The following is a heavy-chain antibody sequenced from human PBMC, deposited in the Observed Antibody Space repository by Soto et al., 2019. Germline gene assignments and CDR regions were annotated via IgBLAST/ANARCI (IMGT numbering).Heavy chain of an antibody. CDR3: AKDSWYFDL. CDR1: GFIFTNFW. D-gene: IGHD6-13*01. Sequence: GGSLRLSCEASGFIFTNFWMHWVRQVPGKGLVWVSRIDTSGSSASYADSVKGRFTISRDNAKNTVSLQMNSLRAEDTGVYYCAKDSWYFDLWSQGSLVTVSS. V-gene: IGHV3-74*01. CDR2: IDTSGSSA. J-gene: IGHJ4*02.